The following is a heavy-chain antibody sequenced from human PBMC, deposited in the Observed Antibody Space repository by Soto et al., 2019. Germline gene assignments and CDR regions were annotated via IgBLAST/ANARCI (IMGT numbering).Heavy chain of an antibody. Sequence: GGSLRLSCAASGFTVSSNYMSWVRQAPGKGLEWVSVIYSGGSTYYADSVKGRFTISRDNSKNTLYLQMNSLRAEDTAVYYCARGGSFTIFGVVNWFDPWGQGTLVTVSS. D-gene: IGHD3-3*01. CDR1: GFTVSSNY. CDR2: IYSGGST. J-gene: IGHJ5*02. V-gene: IGHV3-66*01. CDR3: ARGGSFTIFGVVNWFDP.